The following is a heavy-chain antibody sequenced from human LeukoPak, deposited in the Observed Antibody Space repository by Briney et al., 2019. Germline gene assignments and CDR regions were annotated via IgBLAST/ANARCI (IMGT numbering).Heavy chain of an antibody. D-gene: IGHD4-23*01. CDR2: IASDGSST. V-gene: IGHV3-74*01. CDR1: GFTFSSHW. J-gene: IGHJ4*02. CDR3: ARGRPHGNDY. Sequence: GGSLRLSCEASGFTFSSHWISWVRQAPGKGLVWDSRIASDGSSTTYADSVKGRFSISRDNAKNTLYLQMNSLRVEDTAVYYCARGRPHGNDYWGQGTLVTVSS.